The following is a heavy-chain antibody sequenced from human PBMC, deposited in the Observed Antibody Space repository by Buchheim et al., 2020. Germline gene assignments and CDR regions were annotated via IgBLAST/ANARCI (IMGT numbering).Heavy chain of an antibody. CDR1: GASIGTSSYY. J-gene: IGHJ6*02. CDR3: ARHGGTGLYFGLNYYGMDV. CDR2: IFYSGST. D-gene: IGHD2-8*01. Sequence: QLQLQESGPGLVKPSETLSLTCTVSGASIGTSSYYWGWIRQSPGKGLEWIGSIFYSGSTYYSPSLKRRVTISIDPSKDQFSLRLSSVTAADTAVYYCARHGGTGLYFGLNYYGMDVWGQGTT. V-gene: IGHV4-39*01.